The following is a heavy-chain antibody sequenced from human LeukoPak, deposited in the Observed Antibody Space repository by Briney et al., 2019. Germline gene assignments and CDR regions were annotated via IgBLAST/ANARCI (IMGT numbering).Heavy chain of an antibody. D-gene: IGHD3-10*01. J-gene: IGHJ6*02. V-gene: IGHV1-2*02. Sequence: ASVKVSCKASGYTFTGYYMHWVRQAPGQGLEWMGWINPNSGGTNYAQKFQGRVTMTRDTSISTAYMELSRLRSDDTAVYYCASTPMVRGVTKYYYYYGMDDWGQGTTVTVSS. CDR3: ASTPMVRGVTKYYYYYGMDD. CDR2: INPNSGGT. CDR1: GYTFTGYY.